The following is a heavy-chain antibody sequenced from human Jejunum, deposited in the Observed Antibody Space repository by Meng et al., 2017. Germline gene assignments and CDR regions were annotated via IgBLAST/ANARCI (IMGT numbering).Heavy chain of an antibody. J-gene: IGHJ4*02. Sequence: QGQLVQAGAEVKKPGAPAKVACKASGYTFTSYGISWVRQAPGQGLEWMGWISAYNGNTNYAQKLQGRVTMTTDTSTSTAYMELRSLRSDDTAVYYCARVPPSGQEIDYWGQGTLVTVSS. CDR2: ISAYNGNT. V-gene: IGHV1-18*01. CDR3: ARVPPSGQEIDY. CDR1: GYTFTSYG. D-gene: IGHD7-27*01.